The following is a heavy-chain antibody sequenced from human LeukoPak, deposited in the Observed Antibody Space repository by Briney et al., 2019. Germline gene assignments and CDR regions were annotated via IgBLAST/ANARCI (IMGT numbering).Heavy chain of an antibody. CDR3: VRATHFDY. V-gene: IGHV4-59*02. J-gene: IGHJ4*02. CDR1: GHSVRSYY. Sequence: SETLSLTCTVSGHSVRSYYWSWLRQPPGKGLEWVVDISYSGSTNYNPSLKSRVTISVDTSKHQFSLKLTSVTAADTAVYFCVRATHFDYWGQGTLVTVSS. CDR2: ISYSGST.